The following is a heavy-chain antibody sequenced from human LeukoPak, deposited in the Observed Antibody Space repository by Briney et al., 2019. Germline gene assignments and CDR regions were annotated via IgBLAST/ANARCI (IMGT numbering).Heavy chain of an antibody. J-gene: IGHJ4*02. CDR2: VYHNGNT. CDR1: GYSISSGYY. CDR3: ARETSRTIYY. V-gene: IGHV4-38-2*02. Sequence: PSETLSLTCTVSGYSISSGYYWGWIRQPPGKGLEWIANVYHNGNTFYNPSLKSRVTISVDTSNNQFSLTLTSVTAADTAVYFCARETSRTIYYWGKGMLVTVSS.